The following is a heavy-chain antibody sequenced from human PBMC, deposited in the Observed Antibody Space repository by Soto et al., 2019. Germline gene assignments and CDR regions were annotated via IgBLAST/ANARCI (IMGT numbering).Heavy chain of an antibody. D-gene: IGHD2-2*01. CDR1: GYTFASYG. CDR2: ISAYNGNT. Sequence: ASVKVSCKASGYTFASYGISWVRQAPGQGLEWMGWISAYNGNTNYAQKLQGRVTMTTDTSTSTAYMELRSLRSDDTAVYYCAASSYYYYYYMDVWGKGTTVTVSS. CDR3: AASSYYYYYYMDV. V-gene: IGHV1-18*01. J-gene: IGHJ6*03.